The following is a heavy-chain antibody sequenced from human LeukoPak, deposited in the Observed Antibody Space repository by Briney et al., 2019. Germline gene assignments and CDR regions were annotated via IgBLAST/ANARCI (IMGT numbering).Heavy chain of an antibody. Sequence: SETLSLTCTVSGGSISSYYWSWIRQPPGKGLEWIGYIYYSGSTNYNPSLKSRVTISVDRSKNQFSLKLSSVTAADTAVYYCARDGYSGYGTAVDAFDIWGQGTMVTVSS. CDR2: IYYSGST. V-gene: IGHV4-59*12. CDR3: ARDGYSGYGTAVDAFDI. J-gene: IGHJ3*02. CDR1: GGSISSYY. D-gene: IGHD5-12*01.